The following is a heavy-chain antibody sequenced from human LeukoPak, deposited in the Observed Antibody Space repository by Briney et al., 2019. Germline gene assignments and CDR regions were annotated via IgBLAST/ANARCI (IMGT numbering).Heavy chain of an antibody. CDR2: INHSGST. D-gene: IGHD6-13*01. V-gene: IGHV4-34*01. J-gene: IGHJ4*02. CDR3: ARAAAGTPHPFDY. CDR1: GGSFSGYY. Sequence: PSETLSLTCAVYGGSFSGYYWSWIRQPPGKGLEWIGEINHSGSTNYNPSLKSRVTISVDTSKNQFSLKLSSVTAADTAVYYCARAAAGTPHPFDYWGQGTLVNVSS.